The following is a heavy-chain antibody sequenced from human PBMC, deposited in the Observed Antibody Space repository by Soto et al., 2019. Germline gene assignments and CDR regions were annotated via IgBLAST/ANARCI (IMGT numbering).Heavy chain of an antibody. V-gene: IGHV3-74*01. CDR3: VTGGRPAGHVYHFDD. D-gene: IGHD3-16*01. J-gene: IGHJ4*02. CDR2: INFDESTT. Sequence: EVQLVESGGGLVQPGGSLRLSCAASGFTFSNYWMHWVRQAPGKGLVWVSRINFDESTTTYADSVQGRFTISRDNAKNTLYLQLNSLRAEDTAIYYCVTGGRPAGHVYHFDDGGQGALVTVSS. CDR1: GFTFSNYW.